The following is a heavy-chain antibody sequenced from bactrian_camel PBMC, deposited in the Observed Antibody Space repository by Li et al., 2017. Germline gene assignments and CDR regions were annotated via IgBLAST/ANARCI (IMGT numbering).Heavy chain of an antibody. D-gene: IGHD3*01. CDR1: KATDSSVSGSVC. CDR2: IDSDGRT. J-gene: IGHJ4*01. CDR3: AAVTGCSLTPWLRDPGNKSGPMN. Sequence: QLVESGGGSVEAGGSLRLSCTASKATDSSVSGSVCMGWFRQAPGKEREGVATIDSDGRTSYADSVKGRFTISKDNAKNTLYLQMNNLKPEDTAMYYCAAVTGCSLTPWLRDPGNKSGPMNWGQGTQVTVS. V-gene: IGHV3S53*01.